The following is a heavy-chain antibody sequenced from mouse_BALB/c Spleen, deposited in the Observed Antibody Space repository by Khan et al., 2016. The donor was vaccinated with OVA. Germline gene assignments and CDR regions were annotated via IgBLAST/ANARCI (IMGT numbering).Heavy chain of an antibody. J-gene: IGHJ3*01. V-gene: IGHV5-6*01. CDR2: ISSGGDYT. D-gene: IGHD4-1*01. CDR3: ADHLTGSCAY. CDR1: GFSFSSYS. Sequence: EVQLVESGGDLVKPGGSLKLSCAASGFSFSSYSMSWVRQPPDKRLEWVASISSGGDYTYYTDSVKRRFTISRDNAKNTLYLQMSDLKSEDTAMYYCADHLTGSCAYWGQGTLVTVSA.